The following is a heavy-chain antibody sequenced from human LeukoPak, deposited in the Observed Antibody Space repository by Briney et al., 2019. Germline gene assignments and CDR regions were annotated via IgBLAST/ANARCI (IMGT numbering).Heavy chain of an antibody. CDR3: AKDQVLRFLEWLLEGVFDY. Sequence: GGSLRLSCAASGFTFSSYAMSWVRQAPGKGLEWVSAISGSGGSTYYADSVKGRFTISRDNSKNTLYLQMNSLRAEDTAVYYCAKDQVLRFLEWLLEGVFDYWGQGTLVAVSS. CDR1: GFTFSSYA. CDR2: ISGSGGST. J-gene: IGHJ4*02. D-gene: IGHD3-3*01. V-gene: IGHV3-23*01.